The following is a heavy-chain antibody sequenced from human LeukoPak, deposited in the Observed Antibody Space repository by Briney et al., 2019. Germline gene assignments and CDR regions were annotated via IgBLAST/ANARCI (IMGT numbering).Heavy chain of an antibody. CDR1: GYSISSGYY. CDR2: IYHSGST. D-gene: IGHD4-17*01. V-gene: IGHV4-38-2*01. Sequence: PSETLSLTCAVSGYSISSGYYWGWIRQPPGKGLEWIGSIYHSGSTYYNPSLKSRVTISVDTSKNQFSLKPSSVTAADTAVYYCASLLYRLYGDYAWGQGTLVTVSS. CDR3: ASLLYRLYGDYA. J-gene: IGHJ5*02.